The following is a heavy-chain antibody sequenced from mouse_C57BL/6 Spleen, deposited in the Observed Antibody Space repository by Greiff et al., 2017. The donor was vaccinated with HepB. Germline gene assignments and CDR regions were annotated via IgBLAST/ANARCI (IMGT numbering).Heavy chain of an antibody. Sequence: EVKLMESGPELVKPGASVKIPCKASGYTFTDYNMDWVKQSHGKSLEWIGDINPNNGGTIYNQKFKGKATLTVDKSSSTAYMELRSLTSEDTAVYYCARQGITKGPYYAMDYWGQGTSVTVSS. CDR3: ARQGITKGPYYAMDY. V-gene: IGHV1-18*01. D-gene: IGHD2-4*01. J-gene: IGHJ4*01. CDR1: GYTFTDYN. CDR2: INPNNGGT.